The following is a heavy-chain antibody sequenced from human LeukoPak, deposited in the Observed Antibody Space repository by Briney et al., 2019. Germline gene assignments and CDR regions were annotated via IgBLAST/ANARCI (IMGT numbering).Heavy chain of an antibody. J-gene: IGHJ4*02. V-gene: IGHV4-59*01. CDR1: GGSISTYY. Sequence: SETLSLTCTVSGGSISTYYWSWIRQPPGKGLEWIGYIYYSGSTNYNPSLKSRVTISVDTSKNQFSLKLSSETAADTAVYYCARAEGSRASFDYWGQGTLVTVSS. D-gene: IGHD6-13*01. CDR2: IYYSGST. CDR3: ARAEGSRASFDY.